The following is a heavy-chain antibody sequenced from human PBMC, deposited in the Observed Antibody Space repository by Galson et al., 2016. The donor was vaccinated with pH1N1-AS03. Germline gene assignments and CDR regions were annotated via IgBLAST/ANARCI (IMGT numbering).Heavy chain of an antibody. CDR2: IYWNDDK. CDR3: AKYCRGTKCYGRFDP. CDR1: GFSLATSGVG. V-gene: IGHV2-5*01. Sequence: PALVKPTQTLTLTCTFSGFSLATSGVGVGWIRQPPGKALEWLALIYWNDDKRYSPPLKSRLNITKDTSKNEVVLTITNMDPVDTAVYYCAKYCRGTKCYGRFDPWGQGTLVTVSS. J-gene: IGHJ5*02. D-gene: IGHD2-15*01.